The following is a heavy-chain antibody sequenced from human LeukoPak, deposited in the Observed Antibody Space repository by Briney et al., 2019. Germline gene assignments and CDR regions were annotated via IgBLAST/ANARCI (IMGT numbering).Heavy chain of an antibody. CDR1: GFTFSSYS. D-gene: IGHD6-19*01. Sequence: PGGSLRLSCAASGFTFSSYSMNWVRQAPGKGLEWVSSISSSSYIYYADSVKGRFTISRDNAKNSLYLQMNSLRAEDTAVYYCAKASSGWYDYFQHWGQGTLVTVSS. V-gene: IGHV3-21*04. J-gene: IGHJ1*01. CDR3: AKASSGWYDYFQH. CDR2: ISSSSYI.